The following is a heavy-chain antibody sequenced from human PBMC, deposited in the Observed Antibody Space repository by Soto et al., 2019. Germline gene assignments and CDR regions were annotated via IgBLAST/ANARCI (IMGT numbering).Heavy chain of an antibody. Sequence: ASVNVSCKASGYTFTSFGISWVRQAPGQGLEWMGWISVYNGKTNYAQKVQGRVTVTTDTSTSTAYMELRSLTSDDTAVYYCARRGSFDYDTSGFHDNWGQGTLVTVSS. V-gene: IGHV1-18*04. CDR1: GYTFTSFG. D-gene: IGHD3-22*01. J-gene: IGHJ4*02. CDR2: ISVYNGKT. CDR3: ARRGSFDYDTSGFHDN.